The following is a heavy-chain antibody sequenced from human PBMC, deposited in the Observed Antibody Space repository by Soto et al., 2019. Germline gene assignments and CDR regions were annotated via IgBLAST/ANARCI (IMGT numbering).Heavy chain of an antibody. CDR3: ARDRRYCTNGVCYLHNWFDP. D-gene: IGHD2-8*01. Sequence: GASVKVSCKASGYTFTGYYMHWVRQAPGQRLEWMGWINPNSGGTNYAQKFQGWVTMTRDTSISTAYMELSRLRSDDTAVYYCARDRRYCTNGVCYLHNWFDPWGQGTLVTVSS. CDR2: INPNSGGT. CDR1: GYTFTGYY. J-gene: IGHJ5*02. V-gene: IGHV1-2*04.